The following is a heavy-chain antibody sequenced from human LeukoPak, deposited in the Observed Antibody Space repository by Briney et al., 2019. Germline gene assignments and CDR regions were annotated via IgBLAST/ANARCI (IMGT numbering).Heavy chain of an antibody. V-gene: IGHV1-69*13. J-gene: IGHJ3*02. Sequence: CSVNVSCKATVGTFSSYAISWVRQAPGQGLEWMGGIISIYGRANYAQKHQGRVANTADEPTSTPYMELSSQRPEDTAVYYCARPATVTTNRNAFDIWGQGTMVTVSS. CDR1: VGTFSSYA. D-gene: IGHD4-17*01. CDR3: ARPATVTTNRNAFDI. CDR2: IISIYGRA.